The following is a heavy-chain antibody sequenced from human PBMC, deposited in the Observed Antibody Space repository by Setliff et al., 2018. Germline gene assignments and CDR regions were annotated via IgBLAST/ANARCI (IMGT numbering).Heavy chain of an antibody. CDR2: MSGGSST. J-gene: IGHJ3*02. CDR3: GRDFYWGGILYFRSAFDI. Sequence: GGSLRLSCAASGFMFSTYAMSGVRQAPGKGLEWVSLMSGGSSTQYADSVKGRVTISRDNSKNTLFLQMNSLRVDDTAIYYCGRDFYWGGILYFRSAFDIWGQGTMFTVS. V-gene: IGHV3-23*01. CDR1: GFMFSTYA. D-gene: IGHD3-3*01.